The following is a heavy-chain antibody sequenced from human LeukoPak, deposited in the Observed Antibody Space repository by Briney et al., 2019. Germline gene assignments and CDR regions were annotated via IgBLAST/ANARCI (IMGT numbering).Heavy chain of an antibody. Sequence: ASVKVSCKASGYTLIGYYIHWVRQAPGQGLEWMGWINPNNGGTIFAQKFQDRITMTRDTSISTAYMELNRLRSDDTAVYYCARKVASANAFDIWGQGPMVTVSS. D-gene: IGHD6-25*01. V-gene: IGHV1-2*02. CDR2: INPNNGGT. J-gene: IGHJ3*02. CDR1: GYTLIGYY. CDR3: ARKVASANAFDI.